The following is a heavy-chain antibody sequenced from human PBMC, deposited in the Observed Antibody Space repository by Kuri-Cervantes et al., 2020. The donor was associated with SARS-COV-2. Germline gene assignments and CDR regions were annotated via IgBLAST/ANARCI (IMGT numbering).Heavy chain of an antibody. CDR2: IRYDGSNK. Sequence: GESLKISCAASGFTFSSYGMHWVRQAPGKGLEWVAFIRYDGSNKYYADSVKGRFTISRDNSKNTLYLQMNSLRAEDTAVYHCAREVPAAENWFDPWGQGTLVTVSS. CDR1: GFTFSSYG. J-gene: IGHJ5*02. V-gene: IGHV3-30*02. D-gene: IGHD2-2*01. CDR3: AREVPAAENWFDP.